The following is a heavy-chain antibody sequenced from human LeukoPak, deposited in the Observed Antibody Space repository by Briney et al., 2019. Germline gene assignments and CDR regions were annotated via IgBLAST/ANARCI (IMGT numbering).Heavy chain of an antibody. CDR2: IYYSGST. D-gene: IGHD3-10*01. CDR3: ARCGAYGSWKRNYYYYGMDV. J-gene: IGHJ6*02. CDR1: GGSISSYY. V-gene: IGHV4-59*01. Sequence: SETLSLTCTVSGGSISSYYWSWIRQPPGKGLEWIGYIYYSGSTNYNPSLKSRVTISVDTSKNQFSLKLSSVTAADTAVYYCARCGAYGSWKRNYYYYGMDVWGQGTTVTVSS.